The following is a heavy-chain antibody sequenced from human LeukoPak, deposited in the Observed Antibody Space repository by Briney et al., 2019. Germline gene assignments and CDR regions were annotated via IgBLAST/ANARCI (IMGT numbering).Heavy chain of an antibody. CDR3: ASGDSTYSLDY. CDR2: INAGNGNT. CDR1: GYTFTSYA. V-gene: IGHV1-3*01. D-gene: IGHD3-22*01. J-gene: IGHJ4*02. Sequence: ASVKVSCKASGYTFTSYAMHWVRQAPGQRLEWMGWINAGNGNTKYSQKFQDRVTITRDRSMSTAYMELSSLRSEDTAMYYCASGDSTYSLDYWGQGTLVTVSS.